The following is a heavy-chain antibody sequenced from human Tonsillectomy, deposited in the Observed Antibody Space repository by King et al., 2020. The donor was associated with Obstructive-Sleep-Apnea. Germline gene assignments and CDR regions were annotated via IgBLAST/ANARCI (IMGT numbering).Heavy chain of an antibody. CDR1: GFTFSSYS. D-gene: IGHD3-22*01. CDR3: ARDYYYDSSGSVSGDAFDI. J-gene: IGHJ3*02. V-gene: IGHV3-21*01. CDR2: ISSSSSDI. Sequence: VQLVESGGGLVKPGGSLRLSCAASGFTFSSYSMNWVRQAPGKGLEWVSSISSSSSDIYYADSVKGRFTISRDNAKNSLYLQMNSLRAEDTAVYYCARDYYYDSSGSVSGDAFDIWGQGTMVTVSS.